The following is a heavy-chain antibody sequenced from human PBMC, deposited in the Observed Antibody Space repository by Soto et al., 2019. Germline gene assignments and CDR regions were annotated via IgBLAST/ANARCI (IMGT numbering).Heavy chain of an antibody. CDR3: ARLNYDSSGYYLTRVGSWYFDY. CDR1: GGSISSYY. Sequence: PSETLSLTCTVSGGSISSYYWSWIRQPPGKGLEWIGYIYHSGSTNYNPSLKSRVTISVDTSKNQFSLKLSSVTAADTAVYYCARLNYDSSGYYLTRVGSWYFDYWGQRTLVTVSS. V-gene: IGHV4-59*01. J-gene: IGHJ4*02. D-gene: IGHD3-22*01. CDR2: IYHSGST.